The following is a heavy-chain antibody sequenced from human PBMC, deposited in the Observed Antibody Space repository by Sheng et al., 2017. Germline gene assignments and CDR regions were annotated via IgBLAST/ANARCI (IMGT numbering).Heavy chain of an antibody. V-gene: IGHV3-30*02. CDR1: GFTFSSYV. D-gene: IGHD6-19*01. CDR2: IRYDGTNK. CDR3: ARVTKQWVVRKGDAFDV. Sequence: QLVESGGGVVRPGGSLRLSCTASGFTFSSYVMHWVRQAPGKGLEWVASIRYDGTNKYYGDSVKGRFTISRDNSRKTLYLQMNSLRPEDTAVYSCARVTKQWVVRKGDAFDVWGQGTMVTVSS. J-gene: IGHJ3*01.